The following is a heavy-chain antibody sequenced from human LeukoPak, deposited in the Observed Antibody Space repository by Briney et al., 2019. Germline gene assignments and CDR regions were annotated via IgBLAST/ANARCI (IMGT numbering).Heavy chain of an antibody. Sequence: GGSLRLSCAASGFTFSTYEMNWVRQAPGKGLEWVSYISSSGSIKNYADSVKGRFTISRDNAKNSQYLQMNSLRAEDTAVYYCAKVSGGYDFDYWGQGTLVTVSS. V-gene: IGHV3-48*03. J-gene: IGHJ4*02. CDR1: GFTFSTYE. CDR3: AKVSGGYDFDY. CDR2: ISSSGSIK. D-gene: IGHD2-15*01.